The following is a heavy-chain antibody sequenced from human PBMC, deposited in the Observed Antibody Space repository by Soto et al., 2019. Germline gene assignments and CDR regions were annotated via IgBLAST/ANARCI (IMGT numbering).Heavy chain of an antibody. CDR3: ARQYTYGRV. CDR1: GFTFSSYG. J-gene: IGHJ4*02. V-gene: IGHV3-7*01. D-gene: IGHD5-18*01. Sequence: GSLRLSCAASGFTFSSYGMSWFRQAPGKGLEWVANIKPDGSDKYYVDSVKGRFTISRDNAQNSVYLQMHSLRAEDTAVYYCARQYTYGRVWGQGTLVTVSS. CDR2: IKPDGSDK.